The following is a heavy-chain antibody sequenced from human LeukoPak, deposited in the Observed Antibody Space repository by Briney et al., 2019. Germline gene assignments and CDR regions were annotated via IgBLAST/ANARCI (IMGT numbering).Heavy chain of an antibody. J-gene: IGHJ5*02. Sequence: ASVKVSCKASGYTFTSYYMHWVRQAPGQGLEWMGIINPSGGSTSYAQKFQGRVTLTRDTSTSTVYMELSSLRSEDTAVYYCARNVLRYPVDPGWFDPWGQGTLVTVSS. CDR3: ARNVLRYPVDPGWFDP. V-gene: IGHV1-46*01. CDR2: INPSGGST. D-gene: IGHD3-9*01. CDR1: GYTFTSYY.